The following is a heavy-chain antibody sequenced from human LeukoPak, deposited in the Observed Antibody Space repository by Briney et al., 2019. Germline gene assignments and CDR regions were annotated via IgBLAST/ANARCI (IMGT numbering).Heavy chain of an antibody. Sequence: SETLSLTCTVSGGSINSYYWSWIRQSAGKGLEWIGRIYTSGSTPDYSPSLKSRVTMSIDTSKNQYSLQLSSVTAADTAVYYCATSPPVVPAAITAFDIWGQGTMVTVSS. CDR2: IYTSGSTP. CDR1: GGSINSYY. J-gene: IGHJ3*02. V-gene: IGHV4-4*07. D-gene: IGHD2-2*01. CDR3: ATSPPVVPAAITAFDI.